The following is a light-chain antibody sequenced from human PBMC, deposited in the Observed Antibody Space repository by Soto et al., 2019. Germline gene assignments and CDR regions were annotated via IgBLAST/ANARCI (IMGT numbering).Light chain of an antibody. Sequence: DIQMTQSPSTLSASVGDRVTITCRASQSINSWLAWYQQKPGKAPKLLIYKASGLESGVPSRFSGSGSGTEFTLTISSLQPDDFATYYCQQYSSYTWTFGHGTKVAI. CDR1: QSINSW. CDR3: QQYSSYTWT. CDR2: KAS. V-gene: IGKV1-5*03. J-gene: IGKJ1*01.